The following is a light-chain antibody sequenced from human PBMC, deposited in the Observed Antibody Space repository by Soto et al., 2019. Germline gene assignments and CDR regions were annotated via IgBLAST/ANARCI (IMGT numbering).Light chain of an antibody. Sequence: DIQMTQSPSTLSASVGDRVTISCRASQTISSSLAWYQHKPGKAPKLRIYKASSLENQVPSRFSGSGSGTEFTLTISSLQPGDFATYYCQQYDSSSPFTFGGGTKVDIK. CDR3: QQYDSSSPFT. J-gene: IGKJ4*01. V-gene: IGKV1-5*03. CDR2: KAS. CDR1: QTISSS.